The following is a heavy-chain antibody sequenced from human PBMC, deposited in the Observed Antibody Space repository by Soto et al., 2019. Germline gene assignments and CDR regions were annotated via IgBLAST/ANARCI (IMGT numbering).Heavy chain of an antibody. CDR2: INTDASRT. D-gene: IGHD3-16*01. Sequence: EVQLVESGGGLVQPGGSLRLSCAASGFTFSSYWIHWVRQGPGKGLVWVSRINTDASRTNYADSGKGRFTISRDNAKNTVYLQVNTLRDDETALYFCVRGGSRRYYIDVWGTGITVTVSS. CDR1: GFTFSSYW. CDR3: VRGGSRRYYIDV. V-gene: IGHV3-74*01. J-gene: IGHJ6*03.